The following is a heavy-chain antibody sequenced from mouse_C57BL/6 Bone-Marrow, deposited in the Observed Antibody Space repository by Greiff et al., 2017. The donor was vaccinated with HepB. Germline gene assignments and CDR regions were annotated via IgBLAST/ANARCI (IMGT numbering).Heavy chain of an antibody. CDR3: ARRSEANWLYAMDY. D-gene: IGHD4-1*01. CDR1: GFSLTSYG. Sequence: QVHVKQSGPGLVQPSQSLSITCTVSGFSLTSYGVHWVRQSPGKGLEWLGVIWSGGSTDYNAAFISRLSISKDNSKSQVFFKMNSLQADDTAIYYCARRSEANWLYAMDYWGQGTSVTVSS. CDR2: IWSGGST. J-gene: IGHJ4*01. V-gene: IGHV2-2*01.